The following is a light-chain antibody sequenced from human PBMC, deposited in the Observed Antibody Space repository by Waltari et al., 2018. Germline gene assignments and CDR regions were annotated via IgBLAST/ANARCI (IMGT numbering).Light chain of an antibody. V-gene: IGLV2-8*01. CDR3: SSHAGSKNYVV. Sequence: QSALTQPPSASGSPGQSVTLSCTGSSSDVVAYNYVSWYQQHPGKAPKLMIYEVSKRPSGVPDRFSGSKSGNTASLTVSGLQAEDEADYYCSSHAGSKNYVVFGGGTKLTVL. CDR2: EVS. CDR1: SSDVVAYNY. J-gene: IGLJ2*01.